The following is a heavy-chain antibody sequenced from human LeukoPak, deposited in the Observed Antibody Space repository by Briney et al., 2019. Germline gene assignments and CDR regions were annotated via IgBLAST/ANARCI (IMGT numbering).Heavy chain of an antibody. CDR1: GYTFTSYY. J-gene: IGHJ4*02. CDR3: AREGWNDADFDY. CDR2: INPSGGST. D-gene: IGHD1-1*01. Sequence: GASVKVSCKASGYTFTSYYMHWVRQAPGQGLEWMGIINPSGGSTSYAQKFQGGVTMTRDTSTSTVYMELSSLRSEDTAVYYCAREGWNDADFDYWGQGTLVTVSS. V-gene: IGHV1-46*01.